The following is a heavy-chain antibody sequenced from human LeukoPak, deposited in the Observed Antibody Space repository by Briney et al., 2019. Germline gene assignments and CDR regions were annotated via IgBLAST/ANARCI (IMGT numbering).Heavy chain of an antibody. V-gene: IGHV3-23*01. CDR3: VRSLDY. J-gene: IGHJ4*02. Sequence: GGSLRLSCAASGFPFSSYAMNWVRQAPGKGLEWVSVIAGSNGFTQYADSVKGRFTISRDNSKNTVYLQMNRLRVEDTALYYCVRSLDYWGQGTLVTVSS. CDR1: GFPFSSYA. CDR2: IAGSNGFT.